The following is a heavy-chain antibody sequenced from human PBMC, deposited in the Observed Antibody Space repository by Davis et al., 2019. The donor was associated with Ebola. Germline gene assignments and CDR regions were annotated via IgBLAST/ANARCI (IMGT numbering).Heavy chain of an antibody. CDR1: GGSFSGYY. CDR2: INHSAST. Sequence: GSLRLSCAVYGGSFSGYYWSWIRQPPGKGLEWIGGINHSASTNYNPSLKSRVTISVDTSKHQFSLKLSYVTAADTAVYYCARGRRAGTGYYHYYYGMDVWGQGTTVTVSS. CDR3: ARGRRAGTGYYHYYYGMDV. V-gene: IGHV4-34*01. D-gene: IGHD1-1*01. J-gene: IGHJ6*02.